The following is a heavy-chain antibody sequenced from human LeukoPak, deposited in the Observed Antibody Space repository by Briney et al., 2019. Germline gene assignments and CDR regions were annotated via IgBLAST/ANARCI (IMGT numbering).Heavy chain of an antibody. J-gene: IGHJ6*02. CDR1: GYTFTSYD. CDR2: MNPNSGNT. Sequence: GASVKVSCKASGYTFTSYDINWVRQATGQGLEWMGWMNPNSGNTGYAQKFQGRVTMTRNTSISTAYMELSSLRSEDTAVYYCARGPGTLSFYYYYGMDVWGQGTTVTVSS. CDR3: ARGPGTLSFYYYYGMDV. D-gene: IGHD3-16*02. V-gene: IGHV1-8*01.